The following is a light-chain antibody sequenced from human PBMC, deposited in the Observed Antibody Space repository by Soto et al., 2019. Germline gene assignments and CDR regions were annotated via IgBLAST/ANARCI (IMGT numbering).Light chain of an antibody. CDR2: DVT. CDR1: SNNVGGYNY. CDR3: SSFAGSPVV. V-gene: IGLV2-11*01. Sequence: QSALTQPRSVSGSPGQSVTISCTGASNNVGGYNYVSWYQHHPGKVPQLIIYDVTKRPSGVPDRFSGSRSGNTASLTVSGLQAEDEADYYCSSFAGSPVVFGGGTKLTVL. J-gene: IGLJ2*01.